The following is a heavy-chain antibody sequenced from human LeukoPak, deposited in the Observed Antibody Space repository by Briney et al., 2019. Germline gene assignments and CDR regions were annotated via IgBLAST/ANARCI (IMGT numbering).Heavy chain of an antibody. D-gene: IGHD2-8*01. CDR3: ARGGSSYPKWWFDP. J-gene: IGHJ5*02. CDR1: GYTFTSYY. CDR2: INPIGGSK. Sequence: ASVKVSCKASGYTFTSYYMNWVRQPPGQGLEWMGIINPIGGSKSYAQRFRGRATMTRDRSTSKHYMDVNTLRSEDTAVYYCARGGSSYPKWWFDPWGQGTLVTVSS. V-gene: IGHV1-46*01.